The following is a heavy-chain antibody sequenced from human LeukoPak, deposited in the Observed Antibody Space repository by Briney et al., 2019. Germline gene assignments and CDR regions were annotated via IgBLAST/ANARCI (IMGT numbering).Heavy chain of an antibody. J-gene: IGHJ4*02. CDR3: AIGGRSYYDFWSGYPTYYFDY. Sequence: SETLSLTCTVSGGSISSYYWSWIRQPPGKGLEWIGYIYYSGSTNYNPSLKSRVTISVDTSKNQFSLKLSSVTAADTAVYYCAIGGRSYYDFWSGYPTYYFDYWGQGTLVTVSS. CDR1: GGSISSYY. CDR2: IYYSGST. V-gene: IGHV4-59*01. D-gene: IGHD3-3*01.